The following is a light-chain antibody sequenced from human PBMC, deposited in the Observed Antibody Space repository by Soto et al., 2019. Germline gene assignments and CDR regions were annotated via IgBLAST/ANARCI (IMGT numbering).Light chain of an antibody. CDR2: DAS. V-gene: IGKV3-15*01. Sequence: EILMTQSPATLSVSPGERATLFCRASQNVYNKLAWYQHKPGQAPRLLVYDASTSATGIPARFSGSGSGIDFTLTISSLQSEDFAVYYCQQYDRWPITFGQGTRLDIK. CDR1: QNVYNK. J-gene: IGKJ5*01. CDR3: QQYDRWPIT.